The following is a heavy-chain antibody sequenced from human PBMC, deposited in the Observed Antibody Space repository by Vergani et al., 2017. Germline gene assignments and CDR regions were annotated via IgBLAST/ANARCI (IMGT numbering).Heavy chain of an antibody. CDR3: ARVRYSYGPDAFDI. D-gene: IGHD5-18*01. CDR1: GGSFSGYY. Sequence: QVQLQESGPGLLKPSETLSLTCAVYGGSFSGYYWSWIRQPPGKGLEWIGEINHSGSTNYNPSLKSRVTISVDTSKNQFSLKLSSVTAADTAVYYCARVRYSYGPDAFDIWGQGTMVTVSS. V-gene: IGHV4-34*01. CDR2: INHSGST. J-gene: IGHJ3*02.